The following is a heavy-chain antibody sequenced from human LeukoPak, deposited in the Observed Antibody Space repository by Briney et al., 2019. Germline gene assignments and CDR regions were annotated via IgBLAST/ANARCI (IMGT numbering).Heavy chain of an antibody. D-gene: IGHD5-18*01. CDR2: INANSGGT. V-gene: IGHV1-2*02. Sequence: ASVKVSCKASGYTFTGYYMHWVRQAPGQGLEWMGWINANSGGTNYAQKFQGRVTMTRDTSISTAYMELSRLRSDDTAVYYCAREASGYSDAFDIWGQGTMVTVSS. CDR3: AREASGYSDAFDI. J-gene: IGHJ3*02. CDR1: GYTFTGYY.